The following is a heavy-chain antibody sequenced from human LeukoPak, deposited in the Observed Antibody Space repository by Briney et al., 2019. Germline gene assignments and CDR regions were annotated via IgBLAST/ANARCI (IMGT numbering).Heavy chain of an antibody. CDR3: ARAGVRASGY. J-gene: IGHJ4*02. CDR1: GYTFTSYD. D-gene: IGHD1-26*01. V-gene: IGHV1-8*01. CDR2: MNPKRGNT. Sequence: ASVKVSCKASGYTFTSYDINWVRQATGRGLEWMGWMNPKRGNTGYAQKFQGRVTMTRNTSISTAYMELSSLRSEDTAVYYCARAGVRASGYWGQGTLVTVSS.